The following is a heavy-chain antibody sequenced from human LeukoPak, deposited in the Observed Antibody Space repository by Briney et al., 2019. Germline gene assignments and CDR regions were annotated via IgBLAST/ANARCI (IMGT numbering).Heavy chain of an antibody. J-gene: IGHJ6*04. CDR3: AREVVVAATFWSGV. Sequence: SETLSLTCTVSGGSISSGSYYWSWIRQPAGKGLEWIGRIYTSGSTNYNPSLKSRVTISVDTSKNQFSLKLSSVTAADTAVYYCAREVVVAATFWSGVWGKGTTVTVSS. V-gene: IGHV4-61*02. D-gene: IGHD2-15*01. CDR1: GGSISSGSYY. CDR2: IYTSGST.